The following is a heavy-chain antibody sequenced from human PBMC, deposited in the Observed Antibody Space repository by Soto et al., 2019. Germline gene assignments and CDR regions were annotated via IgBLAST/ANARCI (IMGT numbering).Heavy chain of an antibody. J-gene: IGHJ6*02. V-gene: IGHV3-33*01. CDR1: GLTVSTYG. D-gene: IGHD2-15*01. CDR2: IWYDGSKK. CDR3: ARGDSRRDRGYYYGMDV. Sequence: GSLRLSCAASGLTVSTYGMHWVRQAPGKGLEWVAVIWYDGSKKNYADSVKGRFTISRDNSENTLYLQMNSLRVEDTAVYYCARGDSRRDRGYYYGMDVWGQGTTVTVSS.